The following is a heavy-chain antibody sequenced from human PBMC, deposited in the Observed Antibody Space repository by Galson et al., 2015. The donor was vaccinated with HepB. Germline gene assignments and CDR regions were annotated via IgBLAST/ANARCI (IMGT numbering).Heavy chain of an antibody. J-gene: IGHJ4*02. CDR1: GGTFSSYA. CDR3: ARVSLGVNWNLFDY. Sequence: SVKVSCKASGGTFSSYAISWVRQAPGQGLEWMGGIIPIFGTANYAQKFQGRVTITADESTSTAYMELSSLRSEDTAAYYCARVSLGVNWNLFDYWGQGTLVTVSS. CDR2: IIPIFGTA. D-gene: IGHD1-1*01. V-gene: IGHV1-69*13.